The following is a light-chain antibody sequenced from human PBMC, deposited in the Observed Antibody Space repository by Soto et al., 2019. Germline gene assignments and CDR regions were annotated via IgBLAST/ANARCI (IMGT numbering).Light chain of an antibody. V-gene: IGLV2-14*01. CDR2: DVV. CDR3: ASYGTVRTLYV. CDR1: SSDVGAYNY. J-gene: IGLJ1*01. Sequence: QSALTQPASVSASPGQSITISCTGTSSDVGAYNYVSWYQQYPGKAPKLIIYDVVKRPSGISNRFSGSKSGNTASLTISGLQAEDEADYYCASYGTVRTLYVFGPGTKVTVL.